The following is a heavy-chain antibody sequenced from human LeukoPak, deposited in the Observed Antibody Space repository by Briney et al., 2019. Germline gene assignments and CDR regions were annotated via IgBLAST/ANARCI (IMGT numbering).Heavy chain of an antibody. J-gene: IGHJ4*02. CDR3: ARDLYNSICYD. Sequence: SETLSLTCAVSGGSFSGRYWTWIRQFPGKSLEWIGEINHSGSTNYNPSLKSRVTMSKDMSKNHFSLRLSSVTAADTAIYYCARDLYNSICYDWGQGTLVTVSS. D-gene: IGHD6-25*01. CDR2: INHSGST. V-gene: IGHV4-34*01. CDR1: GGSFSGRY.